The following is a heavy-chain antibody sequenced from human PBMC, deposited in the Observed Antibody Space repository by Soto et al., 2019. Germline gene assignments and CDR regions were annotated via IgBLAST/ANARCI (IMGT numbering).Heavy chain of an antibody. J-gene: IGHJ6*02. CDR1: GFTVSSNY. V-gene: IGHV3-66*01. CDR2: IYGGGST. Sequence: PGGSLRLSCAASGFTVSSNYMSWVRQAPGKGLEWVSVIYGGGSTYYADSVKGRFTISRDNSKNTLYLQMNSLRAEDTAVYYCARDKWTLYYYYGMDVWGQGTTVTVSS. D-gene: IGHD1-26*01. CDR3: ARDKWTLYYYYGMDV.